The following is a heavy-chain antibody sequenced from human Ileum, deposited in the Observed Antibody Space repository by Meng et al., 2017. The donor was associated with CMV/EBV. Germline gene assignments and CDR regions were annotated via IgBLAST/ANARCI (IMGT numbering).Heavy chain of an antibody. J-gene: IGHJ6*02. CDR2: INPNSGGT. D-gene: IGHD3-3*01. CDR1: GYTFTGHY. CDR3: ARDRVPNDFWNGWGSKGMDV. Sequence: ASVKVSCKTSGYTFTGHYMHWVRQAPGQGLEWMGWINPNSGGTNYAQKFQGRVSMTRDTSISTVYLELTRLRSDDTAIYYCARDRVPNDFWNGWGSKGMDVWGQGTTVTVSS. V-gene: IGHV1-2*02.